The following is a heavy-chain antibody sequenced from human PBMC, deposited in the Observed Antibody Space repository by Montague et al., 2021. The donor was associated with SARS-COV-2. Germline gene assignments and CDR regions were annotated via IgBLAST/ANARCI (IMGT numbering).Heavy chain of an antibody. Sequence: SLRLSCAASGFTFSSYAMSWVRQAPGKGLEWVSGISGSGGNTYYXDSVKGRFTISRDNSKNTLYLQMNSLRAEDTAVYYCASLGYCSGGRCYSGDYWGQGTLVTASS. CDR1: GFTFSSYA. CDR3: ASLGYCSGGRCYSGDY. CDR2: ISGSGGNT. V-gene: IGHV3-23*01. D-gene: IGHD2-15*01. J-gene: IGHJ4*02.